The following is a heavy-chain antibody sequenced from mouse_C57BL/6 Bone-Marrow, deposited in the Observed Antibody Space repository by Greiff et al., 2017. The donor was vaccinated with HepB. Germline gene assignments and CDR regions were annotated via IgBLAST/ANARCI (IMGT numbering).Heavy chain of an antibody. CDR3: ARRDLFVY. CDR2: INSNDGTT. J-gene: IGHJ3*01. D-gene: IGHD3-3*01. CDR1: GFTFSLYG. V-gene: IGHV5-6-3*01. Sequence: DVQLVESGGGLVQPGGSLKLSCAASGFTFSLYGMSWVRQTPDKRLELVASINSNDGTTYYADTIKGRFTITRDNAKNTLYLQMSSLKSEDTAMYYCARRDLFVYWGQGTLVTVSA.